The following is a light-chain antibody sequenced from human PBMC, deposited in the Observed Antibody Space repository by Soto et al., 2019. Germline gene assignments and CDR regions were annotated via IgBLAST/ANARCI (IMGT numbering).Light chain of an antibody. CDR1: QSVSSY. J-gene: IGKJ5*01. CDR2: DAS. CDR3: QQRGRT. Sequence: EIVLTQSPATLSLSPWERATLSCRASQSVSSYLAWYQQKPGQAPRLLIYDASNRATGIPARFSGSGSGTDFTLTISSLEPEDFAVYYCQQRGRTFGQGTRLEIK. V-gene: IGKV3-11*01.